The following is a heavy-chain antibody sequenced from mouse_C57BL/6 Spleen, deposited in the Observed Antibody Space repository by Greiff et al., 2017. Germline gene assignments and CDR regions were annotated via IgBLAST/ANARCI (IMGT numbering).Heavy chain of an antibody. CDR1: GFTFSSYA. CDR3: SRESNTAHVFSFDY. J-gene: IGHJ2*01. D-gene: IGHD1-2*01. Sequence: EVQGVESGGGLVKPGGSLKLSCAASGFTFSSYAMSWVRQTPEKRLAWVATISDGGSYTYYPNNVKGRFTITKENAKNNLYLQMSHLKSEDTAMYYCSRESNTAHVFSFDYWGQGTTLAVSS. V-gene: IGHV5-4*01. CDR2: ISDGGSYT.